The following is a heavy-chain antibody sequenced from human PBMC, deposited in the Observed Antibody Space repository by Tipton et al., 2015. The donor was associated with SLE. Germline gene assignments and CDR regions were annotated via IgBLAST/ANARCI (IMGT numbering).Heavy chain of an antibody. CDR2: ISYSGST. J-gene: IGHJ4*02. D-gene: IGHD6-19*01. Sequence: TLSLTCTVSGGSIRTNNYYWGWTRQPPGMGLEWIGTISYSGSTNDNPSLKSRVTMSVDTSKNQFSLKLTSLTAADTALYYCARNKAVAGTVIEYWGPGTLVTVSS. CDR3: ARNKAVAGTVIEY. V-gene: IGHV4-39*07. CDR1: GGSIRTNNYY.